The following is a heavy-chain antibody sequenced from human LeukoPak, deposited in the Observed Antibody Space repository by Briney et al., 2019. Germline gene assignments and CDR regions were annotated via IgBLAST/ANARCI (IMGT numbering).Heavy chain of an antibody. CDR3: ACGIAAAGGYYFDY. CDR2: IYTSGST. Sequence: PSETLSLTCTVSGGSISSSSYYWGWIRQPAGKGLEWIGRIYTSGSTNYNPSLKSRVTMSVDTSKNQFSLKLSSVTAADTAVYYCACGIAAAGGYYFDYWGQGTLVTVSS. D-gene: IGHD6-13*01. CDR1: GGSISSSSYY. V-gene: IGHV4-61*02. J-gene: IGHJ4*02.